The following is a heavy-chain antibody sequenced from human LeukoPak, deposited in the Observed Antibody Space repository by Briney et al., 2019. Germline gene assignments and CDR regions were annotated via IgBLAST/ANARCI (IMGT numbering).Heavy chain of an antibody. CDR2: IIGSGGGT. V-gene: IGHV3-23*01. J-gene: IGHJ4*02. Sequence: GGSLRLSCAASRFIFSSYAMSWVRQAPGKGLERVSRIIGSGGGTYYADSVKGRFTISRDNSKNTLDLQMNSLRAEDTAVYYCAKMSGDCSSTICSSFDYWGQGTLVTVPS. CDR1: RFIFSSYA. D-gene: IGHD2-2*01. CDR3: AKMSGDCSSTICSSFDY.